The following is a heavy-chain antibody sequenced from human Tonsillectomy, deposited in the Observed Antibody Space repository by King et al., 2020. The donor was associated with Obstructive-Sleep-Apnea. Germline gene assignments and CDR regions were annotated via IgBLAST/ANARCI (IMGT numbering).Heavy chain of an antibody. Sequence: VQLVESGGGLVQPVGSLRLSCAASGFTVGGYSINWVCQAPGKGLEWVSYISTRSGTFYYADSVKGLFTISRDNAKNSLNLHMNSLRVEDTAVYYCARALWRDYFDYWGQGTLVTVSS. V-gene: IGHV3-48*04. J-gene: IGHJ4*02. CDR2: ISTRSGTF. CDR1: GFTVGGYS. CDR3: ARALWRDYFDY. D-gene: IGHD2-21*01.